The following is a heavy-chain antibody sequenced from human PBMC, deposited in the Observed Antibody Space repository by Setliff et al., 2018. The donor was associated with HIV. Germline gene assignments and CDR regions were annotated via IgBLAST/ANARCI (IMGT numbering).Heavy chain of an antibody. V-gene: IGHV3-74*01. D-gene: IGHD2-15*01. CDR3: VKKSPYCNIGRCPPDAFDN. J-gene: IGHJ3*02. CDR2: INTDGSSI. CDR1: GFTFSNYW. Sequence: PGGSLRLSCVASGFTFSNYWMHWVRQAPGKGLVWVSRINTDGSSISHADSVKGRFTISRDNAKNTLFLQMNSLRAEDTAVYYCVKKSPYCNIGRCPPDAFDNWDQGTMVTVSS.